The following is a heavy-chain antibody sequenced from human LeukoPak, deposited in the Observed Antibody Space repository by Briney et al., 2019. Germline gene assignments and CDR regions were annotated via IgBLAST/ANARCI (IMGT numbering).Heavy chain of an antibody. D-gene: IGHD1-26*01. CDR2: ISSNGGST. J-gene: IGHJ4*02. CDR3: ARGERGSYGY. CDR1: GFTFSSYA. V-gene: IGHV3-64*01. Sequence: GGSPRLSCAASGFTFSSYAMHWVRQAPGKGLEYVSAISSNGGSTYYANSVKGRFTISRDNSKNTLYLQMGSLRAEDMAVYYCARGERGSYGYWGQGTLVTVSS.